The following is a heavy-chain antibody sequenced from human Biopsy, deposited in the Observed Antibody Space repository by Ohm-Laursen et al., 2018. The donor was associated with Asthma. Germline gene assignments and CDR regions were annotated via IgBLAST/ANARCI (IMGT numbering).Heavy chain of an antibody. J-gene: IGHJ5*02. D-gene: IGHD3-3*01. CDR1: GGSVSSGSYY. Sequence: SETLSLTCTVSGGSVSSGSYYWGWIRQPPGKGLEWIGNIYYSGSTYYNPSLKSRVTISVDTSKNQFSLKLISVTAADTAVYYCARFTASITIFGVVNNWFDPWGQGTLVTVSS. V-gene: IGHV4-39*01. CDR3: ARFTASITIFGVVNNWFDP. CDR2: IYYSGST.